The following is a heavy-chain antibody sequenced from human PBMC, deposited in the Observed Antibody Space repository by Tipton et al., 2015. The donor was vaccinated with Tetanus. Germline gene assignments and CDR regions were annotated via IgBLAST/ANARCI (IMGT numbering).Heavy chain of an antibody. CDR3: ARHQSGYFTPFDY. Sequence: LACTVSGGSICGGTFYWGWIRQPPGKGLEWIGSIYESGDTYYIPSLKSRVTISVDTSKNQFSLNLNSMAAADTGVYYCARHQSGYFTPFDYWGQGNLVTVSS. V-gene: IGHV4-39*01. D-gene: IGHD3-3*01. CDR1: GGSICGGTFY. CDR2: IYESGDT. J-gene: IGHJ4*02.